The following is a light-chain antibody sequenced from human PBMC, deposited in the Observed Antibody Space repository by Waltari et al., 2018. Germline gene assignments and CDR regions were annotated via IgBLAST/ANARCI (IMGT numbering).Light chain of an antibody. CDR1: RAITNY. J-gene: IGKJ4*01. CDR3: QQSHSAPLA. V-gene: IGKV1-39*01. Sequence: DIQMTQSPSSVSASVGDRVTITCRASRAITNYVNWYQQRPGLTPKLLIYAASTFQGGVPTRFSGSGSGTDFTLTISSLQIEDFATYYCQQSHSAPLAFGGGTRLEI. CDR2: AAS.